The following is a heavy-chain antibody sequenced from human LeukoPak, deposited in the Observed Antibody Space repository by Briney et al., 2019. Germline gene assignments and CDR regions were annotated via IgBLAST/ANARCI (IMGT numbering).Heavy chain of an antibody. CDR3: ARTLPRGYSYGSRGWFDP. D-gene: IGHD5-18*01. CDR2: IYYSGST. Sequence: PSETLCLTCTVSGGSISSSSYYWGWIRQPPGKGLEWIGSIYYSGSTYYNPSLKSRVTIPVDTSKNQFSLKLSSVTAADTAVYYCARTLPRGYSYGSRGWFDPWGQGTLVTVSS. CDR1: GGSISSSSYY. J-gene: IGHJ5*02. V-gene: IGHV4-39*07.